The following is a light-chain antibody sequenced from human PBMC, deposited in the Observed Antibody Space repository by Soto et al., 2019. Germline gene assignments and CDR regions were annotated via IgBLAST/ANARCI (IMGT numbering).Light chain of an antibody. CDR2: DAS. Sequence: IVLTQSPDTLSLSPGERATLSCRASQSVRASLAWYQQKPGQAPRLLIYDASTRASGIPDRFSGSGSGTEFTLSISSLQSEDFAVYYCQQYYNWPRTLGQGTKVDIK. CDR1: QSVRAS. V-gene: IGKV3-15*01. J-gene: IGKJ1*01. CDR3: QQYYNWPRT.